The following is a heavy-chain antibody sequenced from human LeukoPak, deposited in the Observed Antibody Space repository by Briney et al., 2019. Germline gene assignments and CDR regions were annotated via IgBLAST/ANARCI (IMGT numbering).Heavy chain of an antibody. D-gene: IGHD6-19*01. Sequence: GGSLRLSCAASGFTFSDYYMSWIRQAPGKGLEWVSYISSSGNTVKYADSVKGRFTISRDNAKNSLYLQRNSLRADDTAVYYCARDQVSVAGTGIDYWGQGTLVTVSS. V-gene: IGHV3-11*04. J-gene: IGHJ4*02. CDR1: GFTFSDYY. CDR3: ARDQVSVAGTGIDY. CDR2: ISSSGNTV.